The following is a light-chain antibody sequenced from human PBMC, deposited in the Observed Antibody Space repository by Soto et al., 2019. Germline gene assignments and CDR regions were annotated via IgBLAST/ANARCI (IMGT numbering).Light chain of an antibody. J-gene: IGLJ1*01. CDR1: SXNIGSNT. Sequence: QSVLTQPLSASGTPGQRVTISCSGSSXNIGSNTVNWYQQLPGTAPKLLIYSNNQRPSGVPDRFSGSKSGTSASLAISGLQSEDEADYYCAARDDSLNGYVFGTGTKVNLL. V-gene: IGLV1-44*01. CDR2: SNN. CDR3: AARDDSLNGYV.